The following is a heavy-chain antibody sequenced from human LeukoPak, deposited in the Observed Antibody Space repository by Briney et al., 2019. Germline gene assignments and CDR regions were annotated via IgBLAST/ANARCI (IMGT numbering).Heavy chain of an antibody. CDR3: ARLFGGVIGHFDY. CDR2: INPNSGGT. V-gene: IGHV1-2*02. J-gene: IGHJ4*02. Sequence: GASLKVSCKASGYTFTGYSMHWVRQAPGQGLEWMGGINPNSGGTNYAQKFQGRVTMTRDASISTAYMELGRLRSDDTAVYYCARLFGGVIGHFDYWGQGNPVSVSS. D-gene: IGHD3-16*02. CDR1: GYTFTGYS.